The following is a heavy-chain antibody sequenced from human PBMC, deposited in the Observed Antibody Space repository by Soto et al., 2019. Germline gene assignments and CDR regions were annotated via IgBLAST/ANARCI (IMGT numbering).Heavy chain of an antibody. J-gene: IGHJ4*02. CDR2: FDPEDGET. CDR3: AATPILEGEYFDY. V-gene: IGHV1-24*01. CDR1: GYTLTELS. Sequence: ASVKVSCKVSGYTLTELSMHWVRQAPGKGLEWMGGFDPEDGETIYAQKFQGRVTMTEDTSTDTAYMELSSLRSEDTAVYYCAATPILEGEYFDYWGQGTLLTVSS. D-gene: IGHD1-1*01.